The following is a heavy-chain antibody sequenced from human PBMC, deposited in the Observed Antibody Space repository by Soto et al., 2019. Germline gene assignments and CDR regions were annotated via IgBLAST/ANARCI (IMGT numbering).Heavy chain of an antibody. D-gene: IGHD3-3*01. CDR1: GFSLSTSGVG. CDR3: AHSTYYDFWSGPLDYYCYYGMDV. J-gene: IGHJ6*02. CDR2: IYWDDDK. Sequence: SGPTLVNPTQTLTLTCTFSGFSLSTSGVGVGWIRQPPGKALEWLALIYWDDDKRYSPSLKSRLTITKDTSKNQVVLTMTNMDPVDTATYYCAHSTYYDFWSGPLDYYCYYGMDVWGQGTTVTVSS. V-gene: IGHV2-5*02.